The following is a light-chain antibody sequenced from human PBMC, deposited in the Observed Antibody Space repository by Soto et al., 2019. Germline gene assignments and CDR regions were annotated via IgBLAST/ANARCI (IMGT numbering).Light chain of an antibody. CDR1: KSVGGNY. Sequence: EIVLTQSPGTLSLSPGERAPLSCRASKSVGGNYLAWYQQKPGQAPRLLVYAASTRATGIQDRVSGSGSGTDVSRTISRLEPEDFAVYYCPQYGSSLRTCGQGPKLEIK. V-gene: IGKV3-20*01. CDR3: PQYGSSLRT. CDR2: AAS. J-gene: IGKJ2*01.